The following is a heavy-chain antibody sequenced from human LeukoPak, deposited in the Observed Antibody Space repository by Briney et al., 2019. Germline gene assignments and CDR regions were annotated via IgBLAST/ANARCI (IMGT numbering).Heavy chain of an antibody. CDR3: ARDRCSSTSCYDDY. CDR2: ISAYNGNK. Sequence: ASVKVSCKASGYTFTTYSITWVRQAPGQGLEWMGWISAYNGNKNYAQKFQGRVTMTTDTSTSTAYMELRSLGSDDTAVYYCARDRCSSTSCYDDYWGQGTLATVSS. V-gene: IGHV1-18*01. D-gene: IGHD2-2*01. CDR1: GYTFTTYS. J-gene: IGHJ4*02.